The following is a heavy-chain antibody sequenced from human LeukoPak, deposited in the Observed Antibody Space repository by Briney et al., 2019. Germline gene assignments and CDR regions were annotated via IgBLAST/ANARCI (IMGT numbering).Heavy chain of an antibody. Sequence: PGGSLRLSCAASGFTFSNYAMNWVRQAPGKGLEWVSVIGGSGGSTYYADSVKGRFTISRDNSKNTLYLQMNSLRAEDTAVYYCAGWDYGSGSQGAFDIWGQGTMVTVSS. V-gene: IGHV3-23*01. CDR3: AGWDYGSGSQGAFDI. CDR2: IGGSGGST. J-gene: IGHJ3*02. D-gene: IGHD3-10*01. CDR1: GFTFSNYA.